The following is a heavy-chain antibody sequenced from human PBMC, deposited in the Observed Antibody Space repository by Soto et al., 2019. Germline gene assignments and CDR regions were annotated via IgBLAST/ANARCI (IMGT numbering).Heavy chain of an antibody. J-gene: IGHJ4*02. CDR2: ISGSGDST. V-gene: IGHV3-23*01. CDR3: AKRGSGSYFDY. CDR1: GFTFSSYA. D-gene: IGHD3-10*01. Sequence: EVQLLESGGGLVQPGGSLRLSCAASGFTFSSYAMRWVRQAPGKGLEWVSAISGSGDSTYYADYVKGRFTIPRDNSKNTLYLQMNSLRAEDEAVYYCAKRGSGSYFDYWGQGTLVTVSS.